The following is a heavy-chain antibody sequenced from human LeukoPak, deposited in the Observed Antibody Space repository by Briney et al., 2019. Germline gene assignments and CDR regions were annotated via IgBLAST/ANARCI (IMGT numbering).Heavy chain of an antibody. Sequence: SETLSLTCAFSGDSMRIGGYYWSWIRQHPGKVLERIGYIYYSGSTYYKPSLKSRVTRSVDTSKNQFSLKLSSVTAADTAVYYCARNSVTTADYWGQGTLVTVSS. D-gene: IGHD2/OR15-2a*01. V-gene: IGHV4-31*11. J-gene: IGHJ4*02. CDR3: ARNSVTTADY. CDR1: GDSMRIGGYY. CDR2: IYYSGST.